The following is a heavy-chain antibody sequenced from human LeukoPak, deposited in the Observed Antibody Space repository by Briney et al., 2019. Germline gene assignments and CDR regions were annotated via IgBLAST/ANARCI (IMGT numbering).Heavy chain of an antibody. CDR3: ARSPSSKGLGVFDP. V-gene: IGHV1-69*04. Sequence: GSSVKVSCKASGGTFSSYAISWVRQAPGQGLEWMGRIIPILGIANYAQKFQGRVTMTRDTSTSTVYMELSSLRSEDTAVYYCARSPSSKGLGVFDPWGQGTLVTVSS. CDR1: GGTFSSYA. CDR2: IIPILGIA. D-gene: IGHD6-13*01. J-gene: IGHJ5*02.